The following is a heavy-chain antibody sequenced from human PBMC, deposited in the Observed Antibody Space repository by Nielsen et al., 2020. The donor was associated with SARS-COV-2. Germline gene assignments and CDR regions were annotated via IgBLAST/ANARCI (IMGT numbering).Heavy chain of an antibody. CDR2: ISYDGSNK. CDR1: GFTFSSYA. D-gene: IGHD3-10*01. Sequence: GGSLRLSCAASGFTFSSYAMHWVRQAPGKGLEWVAVISYDGSNKYYADSVKGRFTISRDNSKNTLYLQMNSLRAEDTAVYYCAREMVRGVPWYYGMDVWGQGTTVTVSS. CDR3: AREMVRGVPWYYGMDV. V-gene: IGHV3-30-3*01. J-gene: IGHJ6*02.